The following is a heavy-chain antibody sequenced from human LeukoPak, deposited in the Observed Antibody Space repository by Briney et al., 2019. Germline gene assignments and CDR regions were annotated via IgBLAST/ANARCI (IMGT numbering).Heavy chain of an antibody. CDR3: ARRLGSSSTGFDY. D-gene: IGHD2-2*01. Sequence: SETLSLTCTVSVGSISSYYWSWVRQPPGKGLEWIGYMYNSGSTSYNPSLKRRVTISVDTSENQFSLNLSSVTAADTAVYYCARRLGSSSTGFDYWGQGTLVTVSS. CDR2: MYNSGST. J-gene: IGHJ4*02. CDR1: VGSISSYY. V-gene: IGHV4-59*08.